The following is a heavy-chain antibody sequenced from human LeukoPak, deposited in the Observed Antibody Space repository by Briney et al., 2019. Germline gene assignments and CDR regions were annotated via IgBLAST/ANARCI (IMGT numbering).Heavy chain of an antibody. V-gene: IGHV4-38-2*01. Sequence: PSETLSLTCAVSGYSISSDYYWGWIRQPPGKGLEWIGNVDPSGSTYYNPSLKSRATISLDTSKKQFSLKLTSVTAADTAVYYCARGPREGAIGFDYWGQGTLVTVSS. J-gene: IGHJ4*02. CDR3: ARGPREGAIGFDY. CDR1: GYSISSDYY. CDR2: VDPSGST. D-gene: IGHD1-26*01.